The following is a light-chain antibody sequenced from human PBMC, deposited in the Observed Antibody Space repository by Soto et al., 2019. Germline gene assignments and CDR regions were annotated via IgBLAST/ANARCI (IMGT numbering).Light chain of an antibody. Sequence: IQLTKSPSSLSASVGESVTITCRASQDIDNYLNWYQHRPGEAPKLLIYAASYLEKGVPARFSGSGSGTDFSFTITSLQPEDSATYYCQQYDTRPTMTFGQGTRLDI. CDR1: QDIDNY. V-gene: IGKV1-33*01. CDR3: QQYDTRPTMT. J-gene: IGKJ5*01. CDR2: AAS.